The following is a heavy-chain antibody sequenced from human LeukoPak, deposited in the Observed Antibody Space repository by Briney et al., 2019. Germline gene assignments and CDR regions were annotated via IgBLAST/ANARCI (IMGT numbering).Heavy chain of an antibody. Sequence: ASVKVSCKSSGYTFTSYYMHWVRQDPGQGLEWMGIINPSVVSTSYAQKFQGKVTMTRDTSTSTVSMELSSLRSEDTTAYYGARPPRGEGGSLRFDDWGQGTLVTVSS. CDR1: GYTFTSYY. CDR2: INPSVVST. D-gene: IGHD3-16*01. J-gene: IGHJ4*02. V-gene: IGHV1-46*01. CDR3: ARPPRGEGGSLRFDD.